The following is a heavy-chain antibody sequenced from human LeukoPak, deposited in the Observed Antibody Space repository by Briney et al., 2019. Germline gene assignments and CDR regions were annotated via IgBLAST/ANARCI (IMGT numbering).Heavy chain of an antibody. D-gene: IGHD2-21*01. CDR2: IIPIFGTA. CDR1: GGTFSIYA. CDR3: ATDCGGDCYSEYFQH. V-gene: IGHV1-69*05. Sequence: SVTVSCKSSGGTFSIYAINWVRQAPGQGLEWMGGIIPIFGTANSTQRFQGRVTITTDDSTSTAYMELSSLRSEDTAVYYCATDCGGDCYSEYFQHWGQGTLVTVST. J-gene: IGHJ1*01.